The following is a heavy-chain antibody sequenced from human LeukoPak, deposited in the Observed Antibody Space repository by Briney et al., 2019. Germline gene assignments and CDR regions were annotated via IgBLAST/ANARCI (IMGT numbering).Heavy chain of an antibody. CDR1: GYTFTGYY. CDR2: INPNSGGT. D-gene: IGHD3-3*01. CDR3: ARDFRTYYDFWSGYFWFDP. Sequence: ASVKVSCKASGYTFTGYYMHWVRQAPGQGLEWMGWINPNSGGTNYAQKFQGRVTMTRDTSISTAYMELSRLRSDDTAVYYCARDFRTYYDFWSGYFWFDPWGQGTLVTVSS. V-gene: IGHV1-2*02. J-gene: IGHJ5*02.